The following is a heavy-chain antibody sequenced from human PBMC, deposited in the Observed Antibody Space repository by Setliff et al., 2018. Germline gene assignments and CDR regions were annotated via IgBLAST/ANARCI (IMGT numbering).Heavy chain of an antibody. V-gene: IGHV4-59*08. CDR3: ARHEFVGGYYGSVTYRHFDY. CDR1: GGSISSYS. Sequence: SETLSLTCSVSGGSISSYSWGWIRQPPGKGLEWIGFFYYNGATNYNPSLKSRVTISVDTSKNQFSLQVTSVTATDTAVYYCARHEFVGGYYGSVTYRHFDYWGQGILVTVSS. CDR2: FYYNGAT. D-gene: IGHD3-10*01. J-gene: IGHJ4*02.